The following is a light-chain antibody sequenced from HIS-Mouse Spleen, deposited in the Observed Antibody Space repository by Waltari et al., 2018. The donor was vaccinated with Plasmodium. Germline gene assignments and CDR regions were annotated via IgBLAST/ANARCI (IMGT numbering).Light chain of an antibody. V-gene: IGLV3-21*03. CDR1: NIGSKS. J-gene: IGLJ2*01. CDR2: DAS. Sequence: SYVLTQPPSVSVAPGKPARITCGGNNIGSKSVHWYPQKPGQAPVLVVYDASDRPSGIPERFSGSNSGNTATLTISRVEAGDEADYYCQVWDSSSDHPVVFGGGTKLTVL. CDR3: QVWDSSSDHPVV.